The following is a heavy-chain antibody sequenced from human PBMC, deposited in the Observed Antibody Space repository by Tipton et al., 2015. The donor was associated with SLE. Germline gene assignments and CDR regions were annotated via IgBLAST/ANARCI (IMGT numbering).Heavy chain of an antibody. CDR3: VKIGWLGWDFQL. J-gene: IGHJ1*01. CDR2: INQDESAR. V-gene: IGHV3-7*01. Sequence: SLRLSCVASTFTFSNYWMSWVRQAPGKGLEWVANINQDESARYYVDSVKGRFTISRDNAKNSVCLQIDSLGVEDTAVYYCVKIGWLGWDFQLWGQGTLVTVSS. D-gene: IGHD6-19*01. CDR1: TFTFSNYW.